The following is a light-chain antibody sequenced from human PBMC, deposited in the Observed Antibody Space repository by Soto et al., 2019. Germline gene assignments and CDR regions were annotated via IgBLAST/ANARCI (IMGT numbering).Light chain of an antibody. CDR3: LQDYDYPYT. CDR2: AAS. V-gene: IGKV1-6*01. CDR1: QGIRDD. Sequence: AIQMTQSPSSLSASVGDRVTITCRASQGIRDDLAWYQQKPGKAPKLLIYAASNVQTGVPSRFSGSGSGTDFTLIISSLQPEDFATYYCLQDYDYPYTFGQGIKLEIK. J-gene: IGKJ2*01.